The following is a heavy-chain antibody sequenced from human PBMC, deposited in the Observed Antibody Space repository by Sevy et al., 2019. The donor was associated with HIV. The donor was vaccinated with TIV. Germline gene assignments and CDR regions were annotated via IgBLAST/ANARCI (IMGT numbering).Heavy chain of an antibody. J-gene: IGHJ4*02. CDR2: ISSSSSYI. Sequence: GGSLRLSCAASGFTFSSYSMNWVRQAPGKGLEWVSSISSSSSYIYYADSVKGRFTISRDNAKNSLYLQMNSLRAEDTAVYCCARARVAVAGPFDYWGQGTLVTVSS. CDR3: ARARVAVAGPFDY. D-gene: IGHD6-19*01. V-gene: IGHV3-21*01. CDR1: GFTFSSYS.